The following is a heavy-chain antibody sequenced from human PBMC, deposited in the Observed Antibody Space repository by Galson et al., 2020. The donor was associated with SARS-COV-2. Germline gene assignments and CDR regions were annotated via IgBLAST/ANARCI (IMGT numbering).Heavy chain of an antibody. CDR3: ARPGYCSSTSCPTAFDI. D-gene: IGHD2-2*01. Sequence: KIGESLKISCKGSGYSFTSYWIGWVRQMPGKGLEWMGIIYPGDSDTRYSPSFQGQVTISADKSISTAYLQWSSLKASDTAMYYCARPGYCSSTSCPTAFDIWGQGTMVTVSS. J-gene: IGHJ3*02. CDR1: GYSFTSYW. CDR2: IYPGDSDT. V-gene: IGHV5-51*01.